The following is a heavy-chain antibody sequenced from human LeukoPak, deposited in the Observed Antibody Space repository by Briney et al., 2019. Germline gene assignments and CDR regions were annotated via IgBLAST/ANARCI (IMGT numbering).Heavy chain of an antibody. CDR2: INHSGST. CDR1: GGSFSGYY. Sequence: SETLSLTCAVYGGSFSGYYWSWIRQPPGKGLQWIGEINHSGSTNYNPSLKSRVTISVGTSKNQFSLKLSSVTAADTAVYYCARVRAYGQLVVRPRGYYCYMDVWGKGTTVTVSS. CDR3: ARVRAYGQLVVRPRGYYCYMDV. D-gene: IGHD6-6*01. V-gene: IGHV4-34*01. J-gene: IGHJ6*03.